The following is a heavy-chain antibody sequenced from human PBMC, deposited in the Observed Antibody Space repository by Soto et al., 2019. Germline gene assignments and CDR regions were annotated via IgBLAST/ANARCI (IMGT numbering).Heavy chain of an antibody. Sequence: GGSLRLSCAASGFTFHNYAMSWVRQAPGKGLEWVSSINGPGDDTYYADSVKGRFTISRDNSKNTLYLQMNRLRAEDTALYYCAKKEEYDNAWGESPLDWGQGTLVTAPQ. CDR1: GFTFHNYA. CDR2: INGPGDDT. V-gene: IGHV3-23*01. J-gene: IGHJ4*03. D-gene: IGHD3-16*01. CDR3: AKKEEYDNAWGESPLD.